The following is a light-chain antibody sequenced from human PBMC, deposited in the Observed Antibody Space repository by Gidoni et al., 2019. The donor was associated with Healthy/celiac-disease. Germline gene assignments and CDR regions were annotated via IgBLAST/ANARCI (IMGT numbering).Light chain of an antibody. Sequence: EIVLTPSPGTLSLSPGERATLSCRASQSVSSSYLVWYQQKPGQAPRLLIYGASSRATGIPDRFSGSGSGTDFTLTISRREPEDFAVYYCQQYGSSPQTFGQGTKVEIK. CDR1: QSVSSSY. J-gene: IGKJ1*01. CDR2: GAS. V-gene: IGKV3-20*01. CDR3: QQYGSSPQT.